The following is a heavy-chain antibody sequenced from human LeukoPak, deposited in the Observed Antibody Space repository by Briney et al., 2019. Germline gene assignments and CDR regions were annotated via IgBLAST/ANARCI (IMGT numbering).Heavy chain of an antibody. CDR1: GGSFSGYY. D-gene: IGHD4-17*01. Sequence: SETLSLTCAVYGGSFSGYYWSRIRQPPGKGLEWIGEINHSGSTNYNPSLKSRVTISVDTSKNQFSLKLSSVTAADTAVYYCARKATVTTNWFDPWGQGTLVTVSS. CDR3: ARKATVTTNWFDP. J-gene: IGHJ5*02. V-gene: IGHV4-34*01. CDR2: INHSGST.